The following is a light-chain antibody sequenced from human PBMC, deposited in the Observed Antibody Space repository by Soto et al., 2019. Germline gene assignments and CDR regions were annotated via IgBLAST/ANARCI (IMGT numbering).Light chain of an antibody. CDR2: DVS. J-gene: IGLJ2*01. Sequence: QSALTQPASVSGSPGQSITISCTGTSSDVGGYNYVSWYQQHPGQAPKLMIYDVSNRPSGVSNRFSGSKSGNTASLTISGLQDEDEADYYCSSYTSSSTLVFGGGTKLTVL. CDR3: SSYTSSSTLV. CDR1: SSDVGGYNY. V-gene: IGLV2-14*01.